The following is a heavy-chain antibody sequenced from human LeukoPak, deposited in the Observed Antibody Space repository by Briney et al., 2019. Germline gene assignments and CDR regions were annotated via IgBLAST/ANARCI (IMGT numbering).Heavy chain of an antibody. Sequence: SQTLSLTCTVSGGSISSGDYYWSWIRQPPGKGLEWIGYIYYSGSTYYNPSLKSRLTISGDTSKNQFSLRLSSVTAADTAVYYCARGTWSSSIDYWGQGTLVTVSS. J-gene: IGHJ4*02. CDR3: ARGTWSSSIDY. V-gene: IGHV4-30-4*01. D-gene: IGHD6-6*01. CDR1: GGSISSGDYY. CDR2: IYYSGST.